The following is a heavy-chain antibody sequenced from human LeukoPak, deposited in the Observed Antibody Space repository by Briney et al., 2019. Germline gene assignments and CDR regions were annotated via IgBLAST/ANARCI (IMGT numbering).Heavy chain of an antibody. CDR1: GGTFISYA. CDR2: IIPILGIA. CDR3: ARADWHRDWEVAFDI. J-gene: IGHJ3*02. Sequence: SVKVSCKASGGTFISYAISWVRQAPGQGLEGMGRIIPILGIANYAQKFQGRVTITADKSKSTAYMELSSLRSEDTDVYYCARADWHRDWEVAFDIWGQGTLVTVSS. D-gene: IGHD2-21*02. V-gene: IGHV1-69*04.